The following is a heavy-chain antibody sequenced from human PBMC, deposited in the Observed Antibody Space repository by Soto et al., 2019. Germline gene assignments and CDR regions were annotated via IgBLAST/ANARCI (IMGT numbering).Heavy chain of an antibody. Sequence: GASVKVSCKASGYTFTSYYIHWVRQAPGQGLEWMGIINPSGGSTSYAQKFQGRVTMTRDTSTSTVYMELSSLRSEDTAVYYCARATDYYGSGSYYKYYMDVWGKGTTVTVSS. CDR1: GYTFTSYY. CDR2: INPSGGST. J-gene: IGHJ6*03. CDR3: ARATDYYGSGSYYKYYMDV. V-gene: IGHV1-46*03. D-gene: IGHD3-10*01.